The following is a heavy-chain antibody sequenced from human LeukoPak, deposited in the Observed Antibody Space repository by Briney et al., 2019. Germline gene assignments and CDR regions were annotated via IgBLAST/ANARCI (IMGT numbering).Heavy chain of an antibody. Sequence: PGGPLRLSCAASGVTLSDHHMDWVRQAPGKGLEWVGRTRNKAKSYTTEYAASVKGRFTISRDDSKNSLYLQMNSLKTEDTAVYYCARDGGKGDLSAFDIWGQGTVVTVSS. CDR3: ARDGGKGDLSAFDI. D-gene: IGHD3-16*01. CDR1: GVTLSDHH. CDR2: TRNKAKSYTT. J-gene: IGHJ3*02. V-gene: IGHV3-72*01.